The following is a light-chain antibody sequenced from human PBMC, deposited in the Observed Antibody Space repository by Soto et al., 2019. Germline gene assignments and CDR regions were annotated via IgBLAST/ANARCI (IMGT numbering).Light chain of an antibody. CDR1: SGDIGSYNY. V-gene: IGLV2-14*01. Sequence: QSALTQPASVSGSPGQSITISCTGTSGDIGSYNYVSWYQLHPGKAPKLMIHEVSERPSGVSNRFSGSKSGNTASLTISGLQAEDEADYYCASYVTGNTYVFGSGTKVTVL. J-gene: IGLJ1*01. CDR2: EVS. CDR3: ASYVTGNTYV.